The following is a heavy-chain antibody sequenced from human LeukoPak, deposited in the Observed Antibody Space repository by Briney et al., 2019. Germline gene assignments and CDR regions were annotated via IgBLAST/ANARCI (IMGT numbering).Heavy chain of an antibody. D-gene: IGHD2-15*01. V-gene: IGHV3-66*01. CDR3: TKASAARCIGVFCYPFNH. CDR2: ISSGGDT. CDR1: GFSVTTNY. J-gene: IGHJ4*02. Sequence: GGSLRLSCAVSGFSVTTNYMSWVRQAPGKGLEWVSVISSGGDTFYADSVNGRFTISRDNSKNILYLQMNSLRVEDAAVYYCTKASAARCIGVFCYPFNHWGQGTLVTVSS.